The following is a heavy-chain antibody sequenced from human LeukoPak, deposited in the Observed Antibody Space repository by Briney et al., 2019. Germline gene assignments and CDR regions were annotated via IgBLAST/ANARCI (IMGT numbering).Heavy chain of an antibody. D-gene: IGHD3-3*01. CDR1: GYSISSGYY. CDR3: ARHWSERYYFDY. V-gene: IGHV4-38-2*01. CDR2: IYHSGST. Sequence: SETLSLTCAVSGYSISSGYYWGWIRQPPGQGLEWIGSIYHSGSTYYNPSLKSRVTISVDTSKNQFSLKLSSVTAADTALYYCARHWSERYYFDYWGQGTLVTVSS. J-gene: IGHJ4*02.